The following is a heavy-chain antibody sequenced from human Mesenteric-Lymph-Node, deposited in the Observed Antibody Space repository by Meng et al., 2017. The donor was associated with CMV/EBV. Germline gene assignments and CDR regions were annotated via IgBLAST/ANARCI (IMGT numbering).Heavy chain of an antibody. Sequence: GGSLRLSCAASGFTFSSYSMNWVRQAPGKGLEWVSSISSSSSYIYYADSVKGRFTISRDNAKNSLYLQMNSLRAEDTAVYYCASFEVPAALNARSEYFQHWGQGTLVTVSS. CDR3: ASFEVPAALNARSEYFQH. CDR1: GFTFSSYS. J-gene: IGHJ1*01. CDR2: ISSSSSYI. D-gene: IGHD2-2*01. V-gene: IGHV3-21*01.